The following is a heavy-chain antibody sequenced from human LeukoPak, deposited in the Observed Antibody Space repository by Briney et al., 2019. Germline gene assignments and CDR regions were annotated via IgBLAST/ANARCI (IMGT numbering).Heavy chain of an antibody. D-gene: IGHD3-3*01. V-gene: IGHV1-18*01. CDR2: ISAYNGNT. J-gene: IGHJ4*02. Sequence: ASVKVSCKASGYTFTSYGISWVRQAPGQGLEWMGWISAYNGNTNYAQKLQGRVTMTTDTSTSMAYMELRSLRSDDTAVYYCARVLVGSRYYDFWSGYYHFDYWGQGTLVTVSS. CDR1: GYTFTSYG. CDR3: ARVLVGSRYYDFWSGYYHFDY.